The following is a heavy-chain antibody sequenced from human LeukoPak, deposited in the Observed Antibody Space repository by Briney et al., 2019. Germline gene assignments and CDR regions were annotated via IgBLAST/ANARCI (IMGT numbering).Heavy chain of an antibody. J-gene: IGHJ4*02. V-gene: IGHV4-59*01. CDR1: GGSISSYY. CDR3: ARAAGIAAAGHSPFDY. CDR2: IYYSGST. Sequence: PSETLSLTCTVSGGSISSYYWSWIRQPQGKGLEWIGYIYYSGSTNYNPSLKSRVTISVDTSKNQFSLKLSSVTAADTAVYYCARAAGIAAAGHSPFDYWGQGTLVTVSS. D-gene: IGHD6-13*01.